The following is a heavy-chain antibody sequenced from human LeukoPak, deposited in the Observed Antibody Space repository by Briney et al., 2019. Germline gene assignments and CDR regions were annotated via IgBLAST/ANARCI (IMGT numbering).Heavy chain of an antibody. CDR3: ATTLTTPGGFDY. D-gene: IGHD1-1*01. CDR2: IISKTDGGTT. V-gene: IGHV3-15*01. Sequence: GGSLRLSCAASGVSIRNAWMGWVRQAPGKGLEWVGRIISKTDGGTTDYAAPVKDRFTISRDDSKSTLYLQMNSLKTEDTAVYYCATTLTTPGGFDYWGQGTLVTVSS. CDR1: GVSIRNAW. J-gene: IGHJ4*02.